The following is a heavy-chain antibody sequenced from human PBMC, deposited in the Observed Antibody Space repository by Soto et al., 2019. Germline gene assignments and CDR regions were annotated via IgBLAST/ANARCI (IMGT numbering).Heavy chain of an antibody. CDR3: ARSRCYSYDVVAAHWYFDL. CDR1: GFTFSSYS. Sequence: EVQLVESGGGLVKPGGSLRLSCAASGFTFSSYSMNWVRQAPGKGLERVSSISSSSSYIYYADSVKGRFTISRDNAKNSRYLEVNSLRAEDKAVYYCARSRCYSYDVVAAHWYFDLWGRGTLVTVSA. V-gene: IGHV3-21*01. CDR2: ISSSSSYI. D-gene: IGHD2-15*01. J-gene: IGHJ2*01.